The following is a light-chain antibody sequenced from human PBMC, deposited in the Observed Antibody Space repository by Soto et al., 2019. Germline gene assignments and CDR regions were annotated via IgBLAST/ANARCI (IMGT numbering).Light chain of an antibody. CDR2: DAS. J-gene: IGKJ3*01. V-gene: IGKV3-11*01. CDR3: QHRSNWLGT. CDR1: QSVGGF. Sequence: EIVSTQSPATLSLSPGERATLSCRASQSVGGFLAWYQQRSGQTPRLLIYDASKRAPGIPARFSGSGSGTDFTLTISSLEPEDFAVYYCQHRSNWLGTFGPGTKVDIK.